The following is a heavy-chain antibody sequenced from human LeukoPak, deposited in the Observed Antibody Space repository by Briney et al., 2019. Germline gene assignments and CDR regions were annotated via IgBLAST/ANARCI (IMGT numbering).Heavy chain of an antibody. CDR2: ISGTSTYI. CDR3: ARDRGFVGVFYSGIDV. V-gene: IGHV3-21*01. CDR1: GFTFSSYW. J-gene: IGHJ6*02. Sequence: GGSLRLSCAASGFTFSSYWMHWVRQAPGKGLEWVSSISGTSTYIHYADSVRGRFTISRDNAKNSLYLQMNSLRAEDTAVYFCARDRGFVGVFYSGIDVWGQGTTITVSS. D-gene: IGHD4-11*01.